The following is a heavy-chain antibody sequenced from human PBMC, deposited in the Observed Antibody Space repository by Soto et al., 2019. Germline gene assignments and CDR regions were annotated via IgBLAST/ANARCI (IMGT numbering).Heavy chain of an antibody. D-gene: IGHD2-2*02. CDR2: IIPMFGTP. CDR1: GGIFNSYA. V-gene: IGHV1-69*06. CDR3: ARGGEVPASIREYYYGLDV. J-gene: IGHJ6*02. Sequence: QAQLVQSGAEVKKPGSSVKVSCKGFGGIFNSYAISWVRQAPGQGPEWLGGIIPMFGTPNYAQKFQDRVTISVVKSTRTAYMALNSLRSEDTAVYYCARGGEVPASIREYYYGLDVWGQGTTVTVSS.